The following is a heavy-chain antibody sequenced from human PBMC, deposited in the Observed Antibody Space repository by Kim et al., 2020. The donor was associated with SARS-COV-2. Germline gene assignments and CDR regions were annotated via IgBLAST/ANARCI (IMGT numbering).Heavy chain of an antibody. CDR1: GYTFTSYG. V-gene: IGHV1-18*04. Sequence: ASVKVSCKASGYTFTSYGISWVRQAPGQGLEWMGWISAYNGNTNYAQKLQGRVTMTTDTSTSTAYMELRSLRSDDTAVYYCARTTMVRGVDYYFDYWGQGTLVTVSS. CDR3: ARTTMVRGVDYYFDY. D-gene: IGHD3-10*01. CDR2: ISAYNGNT. J-gene: IGHJ4*02.